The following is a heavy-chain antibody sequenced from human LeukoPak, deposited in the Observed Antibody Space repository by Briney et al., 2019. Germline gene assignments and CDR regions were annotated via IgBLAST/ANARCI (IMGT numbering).Heavy chain of an antibody. CDR3: ARVIVFRGYMGV. Sequence: GGSLRLSCAASGFTFSSYNMNWVRQAPGTGLEWVSYISSSSSYIYYADSVKGRFTISRDNAKNSLYLQMNSLRAEDTAVYYCARVIVFRGYMGVWGKGTTVTVSS. CDR1: GFTFSSYN. CDR2: ISSSSSYI. D-gene: IGHD1-26*01. V-gene: IGHV3-21*01. J-gene: IGHJ6*03.